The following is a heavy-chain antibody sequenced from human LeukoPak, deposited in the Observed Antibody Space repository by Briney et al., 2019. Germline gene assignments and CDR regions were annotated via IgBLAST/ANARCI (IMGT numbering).Heavy chain of an antibody. CDR3: ARERHGRLVH. Sequence: GGSLRLSCAASGFTVSSNYMSWVRQAPGKGLEWVSNIYSGGRTHYADSERGRFTVSRDNSKNTLYLQMNSLRTEDTAVYYCARERHGRLVHWGQGTLVTVSS. D-gene: IGHD6-25*01. J-gene: IGHJ4*02. CDR2: IYSGGRT. V-gene: IGHV3-66*02. CDR1: GFTVSSNY.